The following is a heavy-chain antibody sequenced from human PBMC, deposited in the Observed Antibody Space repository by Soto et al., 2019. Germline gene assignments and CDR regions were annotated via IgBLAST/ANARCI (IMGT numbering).Heavy chain of an antibody. CDR2: ISGSGGST. CDR1: GFTFSSYA. CDR3: EKDIYRMTRVTPGAFDF. V-gene: IGHV3-23*01. D-gene: IGHD4-17*01. Sequence: GGSLRLSCAASGFTFSSYAMSWVRQAPGKGLEWVSAISGSGGSTYYADSVKGRFTISRDNSKNTLYLQMNSLRAEDTAVYYCEKDIYRMTRVTPGAFDFCGQGTIVT. J-gene: IGHJ3*01.